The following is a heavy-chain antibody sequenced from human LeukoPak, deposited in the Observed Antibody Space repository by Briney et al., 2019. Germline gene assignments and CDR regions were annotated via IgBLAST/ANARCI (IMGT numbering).Heavy chain of an antibody. D-gene: IGHD6-19*01. CDR1: GLTFSSYQ. CDR2: ISTGGRTL. V-gene: IGHV3-48*03. CDR3: TRERLNAFDF. Sequence: PGGSLTLSCAVSGLTFSSYQMNGVRQAPGKGLEGISYISTGGRTLYYAHSVKGRFTISRENAKNSLYLKMNSLRAEDTALYYCTRERLNAFDFWGQGKMVTVSS. J-gene: IGHJ3*01.